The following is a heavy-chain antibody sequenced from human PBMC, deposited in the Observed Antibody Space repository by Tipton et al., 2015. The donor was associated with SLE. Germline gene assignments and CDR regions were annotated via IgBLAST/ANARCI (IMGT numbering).Heavy chain of an antibody. CDR3: ARDGGHSGSSLYFDY. V-gene: IGHV3-30*04. Sequence: QLVQSGGGVVQPGRSLRLSCAASGFTFSSYAMHWVRQAPGKGLEWVAVITYDGSNKYYADSVKGRFTISRDNSKNTLYLQMNSLRAEDTAAYYCARDGGHSGSSLYFDYWGQGTLVTVSS. CDR1: GFTFSSYA. D-gene: IGHD1-26*01. J-gene: IGHJ4*02. CDR2: ITYDGSNK.